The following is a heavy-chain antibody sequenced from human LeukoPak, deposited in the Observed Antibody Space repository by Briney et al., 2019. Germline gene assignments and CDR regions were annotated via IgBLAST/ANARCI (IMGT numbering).Heavy chain of an antibody. CDR1: GFTFNNAW. V-gene: IGHV3-15*01. Sequence: PGGSPRLSCAASGFTFNNAWMSWVRQAPGKGLEWVGRIRSKTDGGTADYAAPVRGRFTISRDDSKNTVYLQMNSLKTEDTAVYYCTTFRSYWGQGTLVTVSS. CDR2: IRSKTDGGTA. CDR3: TTFRSY. J-gene: IGHJ4*02.